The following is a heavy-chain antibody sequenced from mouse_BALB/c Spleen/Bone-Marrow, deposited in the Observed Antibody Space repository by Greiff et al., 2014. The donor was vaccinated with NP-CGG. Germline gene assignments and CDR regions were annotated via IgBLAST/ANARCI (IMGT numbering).Heavy chain of an antibody. CDR2: ILPGSGST. V-gene: IGHV1-9*01. CDR3: ARLDGYFDY. Sequence: EDILEWIGEILPGSGSTNYNEKFKGKATFTADTSSNTAYMQLSSLTSEDSAVYYCARLDGYFDYWGQGTTLTVPS. D-gene: IGHD2-3*01. J-gene: IGHJ2*01.